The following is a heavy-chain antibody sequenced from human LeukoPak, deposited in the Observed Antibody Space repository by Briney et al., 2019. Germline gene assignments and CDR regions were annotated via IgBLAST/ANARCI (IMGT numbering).Heavy chain of an antibody. V-gene: IGHV3-15*07. J-gene: IGHJ4*02. Sequence: WIRQPPGKGLEWLGRIKSNTDGGTIDYAAPVKGRFTISRDDSEKMLFLQMNSLITEDTAVYHCTTDLRWYNIWYAGYWGQGTLVTVSS. CDR3: TTDLRWYNIWYAGY. D-gene: IGHD1-14*01. CDR2: IKSNTDGGTI.